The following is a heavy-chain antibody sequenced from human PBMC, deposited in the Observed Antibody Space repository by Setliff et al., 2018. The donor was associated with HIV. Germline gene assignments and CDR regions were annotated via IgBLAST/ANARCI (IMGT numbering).Heavy chain of an antibody. D-gene: IGHD2-15*01. Sequence: EASVKVSCKASDYTFSTYAITWVRQAPGQGLEWMGWISTYNGNTDYAQKLQGRVTMTTDTSTRTTYMELRSLKSDDTAVYYCARRVVVVAGTPGWFFDLWGRGTLVTVSS. CDR1: DYTFSTYA. CDR3: ARRVVVVAGTPGWFFDL. V-gene: IGHV1-18*01. J-gene: IGHJ2*01. CDR2: ISTYNGNT.